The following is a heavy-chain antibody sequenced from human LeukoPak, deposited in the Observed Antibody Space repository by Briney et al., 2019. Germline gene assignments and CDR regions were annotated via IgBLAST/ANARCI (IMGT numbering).Heavy chain of an antibody. V-gene: IGHV3-9*01. CDR3: AKDRTYSGYDALDY. J-gene: IGHJ4*02. CDR2: ISWNSGSA. D-gene: IGHD5-12*01. CDR1: GFNFDDYS. Sequence: GGSLRHSCAASGFNFDDYSMHWIRQAPGKGLEWVSGISWNSGSAGYADSVKGRFTISRDNAKNSLYLQMNSLRTEDTALYYCAKDRTYSGYDALDYWGQGTLVTVSS.